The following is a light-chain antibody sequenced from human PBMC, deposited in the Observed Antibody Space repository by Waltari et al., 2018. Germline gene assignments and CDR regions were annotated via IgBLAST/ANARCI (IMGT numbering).Light chain of an antibody. CDR3: CSYAGSPWV. CDR2: DVN. Sequence: HSALPQPRSVSGSPGPSVTISCPGYSSDVCRYNYFSWYQPHPGKAPKVMIHDVNHRPSGVPDRFSGSKSGNTAYRTIAGLQAEDEADYYCCSYAGSPWVFGGGTKLTGL. J-gene: IGLJ3*02. V-gene: IGLV2-11*02. CDR1: SSDVCRYNY.